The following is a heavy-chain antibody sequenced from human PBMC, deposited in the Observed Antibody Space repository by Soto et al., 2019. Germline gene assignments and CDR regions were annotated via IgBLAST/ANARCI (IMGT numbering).Heavy chain of an antibody. V-gene: IGHV1-69*06. J-gene: IGHJ5*02. CDR2: IIPIFGTA. D-gene: IGHD1-1*01. Sequence: SVKVSWKAAGYTFTSCGISWVRQAPGQGLEWMGGIIPIFGTANYAQKFQGRVTITADKSTSTAYMELRSLRSEDTAVYYCARSTVPSLEPAYSWFDPWGQGTLVTVSS. CDR1: GYTFTSCG. CDR3: ARSTVPSLEPAYSWFDP.